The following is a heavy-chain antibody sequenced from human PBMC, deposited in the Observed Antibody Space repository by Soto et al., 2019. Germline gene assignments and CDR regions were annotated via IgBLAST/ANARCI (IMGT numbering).Heavy chain of an antibody. CDR2: IYYSGST. CDR3: ARDWNYVDYYYYGMGV. Sequence: PSETLSLTCTVSGGSISSSSYYWGWIRQPPGKGLEWIGSIYYSGSTYYNPSLKSRVTISVDTSKNQFSLKLSSVTAADTAVYYCARDWNYVDYYYYGMGVWGQGTTVTVSS. CDR1: GGSISSSSYY. J-gene: IGHJ6*02. D-gene: IGHD1-7*01. V-gene: IGHV4-39*02.